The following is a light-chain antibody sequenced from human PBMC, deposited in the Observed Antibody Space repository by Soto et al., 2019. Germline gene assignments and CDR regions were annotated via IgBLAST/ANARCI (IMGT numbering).Light chain of an antibody. CDR3: LEDYNYPPT. CDR2: GAS. Sequence: MKHSPAALSVSTGERATLSCRASQSVSSNLAWYQEKPGQAPRLLIYGASTRATGIPARFSGSGSGTEFTLTISSLQPEDFTTYYCLEDYNYPPTFGQ. CDR1: QSVSSN. J-gene: IGKJ1*01. V-gene: IGKV3-15*01.